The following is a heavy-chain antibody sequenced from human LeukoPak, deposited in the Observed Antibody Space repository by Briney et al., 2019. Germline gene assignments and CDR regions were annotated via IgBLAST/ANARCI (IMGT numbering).Heavy chain of an antibody. D-gene: IGHD5-18*01. Sequence: KPSETLSLTCTVSGGSISSNSYYWGWIRQPPGKGLEWIGSIYYSGSTYYNPSLKSRVTISVDTSKNQFSLKLTSVTAADTAVYYCARLITFGYSYGLGCDYWAQGTLVTVSS. CDR3: ARLITFGYSYGLGCDY. CDR2: IYYSGST. CDR1: GGSISSNSYY. V-gene: IGHV4-39*01. J-gene: IGHJ4*02.